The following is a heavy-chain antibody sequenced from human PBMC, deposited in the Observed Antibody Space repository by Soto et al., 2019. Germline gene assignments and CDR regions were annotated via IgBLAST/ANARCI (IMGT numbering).Heavy chain of an antibody. V-gene: IGHV3-30*18. D-gene: IGHD3-3*01. Sequence: QVQLVESGGGVVQPGRSLRLSCVASGFTFSSYGMHWVRQAPGKGLEWVAVISYDGSNKYYADSVKGRFTISRDNSKNTLYLQMNSLRAEDTAVYYCAKGYYDFWSGPDYYYGMDVWGQGTTVTVSS. CDR1: GFTFSSYG. J-gene: IGHJ6*02. CDR2: ISYDGSNK. CDR3: AKGYYDFWSGPDYYYGMDV.